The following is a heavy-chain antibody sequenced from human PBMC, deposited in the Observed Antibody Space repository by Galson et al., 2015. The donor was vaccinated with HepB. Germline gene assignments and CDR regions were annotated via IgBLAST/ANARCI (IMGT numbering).Heavy chain of an antibody. CDR1: GFTFSSYA. V-gene: IGHV3-64D*06. D-gene: IGHD5-24*01. CDR2: ISSNGGST. CDR3: VRGRRWLQFTCY. J-gene: IGHJ4*02. Sequence: SLRLSCAASGFTFSSYAMHWVRQAPGKGLEYVSAISSNGGSTYYADSVKGRFTISRDNSKNTLYLQMSSLRAEDTAVYYCVRGRRWLQFTCYWGQGTLVTASS.